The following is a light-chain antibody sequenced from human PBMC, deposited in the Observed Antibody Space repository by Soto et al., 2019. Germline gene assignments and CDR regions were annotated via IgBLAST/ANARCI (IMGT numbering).Light chain of an antibody. V-gene: IGLV1-47*01. Sequence: QSVLTQPPSASGTPGQRVTISCSGGSSNIGTNFVSWYQLLPGTAPKLLIFRNNQRPSGVADRFSGSRSGTSAPLAISGLRSEDEADYFCAAWDDNLSAVVFGGGTKLTVL. CDR3: AAWDDNLSAVV. J-gene: IGLJ2*01. CDR2: RNN. CDR1: SSNIGTNF.